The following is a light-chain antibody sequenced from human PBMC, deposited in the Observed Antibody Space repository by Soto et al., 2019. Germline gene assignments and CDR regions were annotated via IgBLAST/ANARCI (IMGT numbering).Light chain of an antibody. CDR2: DAS. J-gene: IGKJ1*01. CDR3: QQYNSYSPT. CDR1: QSISSW. V-gene: IGKV1-5*01. Sequence: DIPMTQSPSTLSASVGDRVTITCRASQSISSWLAWYQQKPGKAPKLLNYDASSLESGVPSRFSGSGSGTEFTLTISSLQPDDFATYYCQQYNSYSPTFGQGTKVEIK.